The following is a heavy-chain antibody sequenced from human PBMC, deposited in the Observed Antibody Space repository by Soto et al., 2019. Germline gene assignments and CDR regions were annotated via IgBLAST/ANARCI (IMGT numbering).Heavy chain of an antibody. CDR1: GGTFSSYA. D-gene: IGHD3-16*02. CDR2: IIPIFGTA. CDR3: ARYTFGGVIADYYFDY. V-gene: IGHV1-69*06. J-gene: IGHJ4*02. Sequence: QVQLVQSGAEVKKPGSSVKVSCKASGGTFSSYAISWVRQAPGQGLEWMGGIIPIFGTANYAQKFQGRVTITADKSTSKAYMELSSLRSEDTAVYYCARYTFGGVIADYYFDYWGQGTLVTVSS.